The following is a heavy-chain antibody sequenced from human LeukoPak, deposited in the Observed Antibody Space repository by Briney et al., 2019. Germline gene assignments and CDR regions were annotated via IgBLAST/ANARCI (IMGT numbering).Heavy chain of an antibody. J-gene: IGHJ3*02. CDR1: GFTFGDYA. D-gene: IGHD1-1*01. CDR2: IRSKAYGGTT. V-gene: IGHV3-49*04. Sequence: GSLRLSCTASGFTFGDYAMSWVRQAPGKGLEWVGFIRSKAYGGTTEYAASVKGRFTISRDDSKSIAYLQMNSLKTEDTAVYYCTREDVEVGAFDIWGQGTMVTVSS. CDR3: TREDVEVGAFDI.